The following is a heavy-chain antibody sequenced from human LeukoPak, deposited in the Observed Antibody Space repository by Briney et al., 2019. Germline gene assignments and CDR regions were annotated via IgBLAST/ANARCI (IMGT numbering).Heavy chain of an antibody. CDR2: IKQDGSEK. CDR3: ARDPGDYVWGSYRHDDAFDI. D-gene: IGHD3-16*02. J-gene: IGHJ3*02. V-gene: IGHV3-7*01. Sequence: GGSLRLSCVASGFTFSSYWMSWVRQAPGRGLEWVANIKQDGSEKYYVDSVKGRFTISRDNAKNSLYLQMNSLRAEDTAVYYCARDPGDYVWGSYRHDDAFDIWGQGTMVTVSS. CDR1: GFTFSSYW.